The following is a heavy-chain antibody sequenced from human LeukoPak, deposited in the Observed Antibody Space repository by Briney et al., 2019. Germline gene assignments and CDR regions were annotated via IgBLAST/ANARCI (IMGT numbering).Heavy chain of an antibody. D-gene: IGHD2-2*01. CDR2: MNPNSGVT. V-gene: IGHV1-2*02. CDR3: TRRAGTSWFDY. CDR1: GYTFTVNY. Sequence: ASVKVSCKPSGYTFTVNYLHWVRQAPGQGLEWVGWMNPNSGVTGYAQNFQGRVTMTRDTSISTAYMELSSLTSDDTAVYYCTRRAGTSWFDYWCQGSLVTVSS. J-gene: IGHJ4*02.